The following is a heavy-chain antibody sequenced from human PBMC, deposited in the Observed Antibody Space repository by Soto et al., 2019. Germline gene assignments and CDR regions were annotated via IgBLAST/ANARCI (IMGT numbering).Heavy chain of an antibody. Sequence: XGSLRLSCSASGFTFSSYWMSWVRQAPGKGLEWVANIKQDGSEKYYVDSVKGRFTISRDNAKNSLYLQMNSLRAEDTAVYYCARGREVAFQNYYGLDVWGQGTTVTVSS. CDR1: GFTFSSYW. CDR2: IKQDGSEK. J-gene: IGHJ6*02. D-gene: IGHD5-12*01. V-gene: IGHV3-7*01. CDR3: ARGREVAFQNYYGLDV.